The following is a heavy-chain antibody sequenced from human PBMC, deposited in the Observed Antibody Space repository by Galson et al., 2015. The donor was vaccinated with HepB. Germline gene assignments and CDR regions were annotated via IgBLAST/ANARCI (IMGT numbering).Heavy chain of an antibody. CDR3: ARILNYYDSSGYLEL. J-gene: IGHJ1*01. D-gene: IGHD3-22*01. CDR2: VYPGDSDS. V-gene: IGHV5-51*01. Sequence: QSGAEVKKPGESLKISYKGSGYNFPRYWIGWVRQMPGKGLEWMGLVYPGDSDSRYSPSFQGQVTISADKSISTAYLQWSSLKASDTAMYYCARILNYYDSSGYLELWGQGTLVTVSS. CDR1: GYNFPRYW.